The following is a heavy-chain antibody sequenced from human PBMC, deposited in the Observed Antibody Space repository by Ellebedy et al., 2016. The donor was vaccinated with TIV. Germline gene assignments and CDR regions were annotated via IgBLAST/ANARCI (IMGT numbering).Heavy chain of an antibody. Sequence: GESLKISCAASGFTFRHHWMHWVRPAPGKGLEWVSRVNGPGSETGHADSVKGRFATSRDNAQDTVYFQLNSLRTEDTAVYYCARDSGSYPFDYWGQGTLVTVSS. J-gene: IGHJ4*02. V-gene: IGHV3-74*01. CDR1: GFTFRHHW. CDR2: VNGPGSET. D-gene: IGHD1-26*01. CDR3: ARDSGSYPFDY.